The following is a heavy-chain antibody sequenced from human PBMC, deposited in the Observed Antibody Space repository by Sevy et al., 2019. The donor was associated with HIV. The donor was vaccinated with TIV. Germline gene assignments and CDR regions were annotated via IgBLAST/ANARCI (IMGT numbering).Heavy chain of an antibody. J-gene: IGHJ6*04. CDR1: GFTFDSYS. CDR2: ISGSSNNI. Sequence: GGSLRLSCAASGFTFDSYSMNWVRQAPGKGLEWVSFISGSSNNIYYADSVKGRFTVSRDNAKNSLYLQMNRVRAEDTAVYYCAKRLVSWDGMDVWGEGTTVTVSS. V-gene: IGHV3-21*01. D-gene: IGHD1-26*01. CDR3: AKRLVSWDGMDV.